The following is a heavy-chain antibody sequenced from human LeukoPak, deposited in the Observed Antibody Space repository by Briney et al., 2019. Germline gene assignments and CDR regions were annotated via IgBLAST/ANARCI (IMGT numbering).Heavy chain of an antibody. CDR2: INSDGSST. J-gene: IGHJ4*02. Sequence: GGFLRLSCAASGFTFSSYWMHWVRQAPGKGLVWVSRINSDGSSTSYADSVKGRFTISRDNPKNTLYLQMNSLRAGDTAVYYCAREGYSGYLLDYWGQGTLVTVSS. CDR3: AREGYSGYLLDY. D-gene: IGHD5-12*01. V-gene: IGHV3-74*01. CDR1: GFTFSSYW.